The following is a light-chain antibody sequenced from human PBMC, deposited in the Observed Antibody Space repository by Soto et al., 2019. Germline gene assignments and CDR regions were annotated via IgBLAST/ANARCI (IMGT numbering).Light chain of an antibody. CDR3: QQLHSYPRT. J-gene: IGKJ4*01. CDR2: AAS. CDR1: QGISSY. Sequence: DIQLTQSPSFLSASVGDRVTITCRASQGISSYLAWYQQKPEKAPKLLIYAASTLQGGVPSRFSGSGSGTEFPLTISRLQPEDFATYYCQQLHSYPRTFGGGTKVEIK. V-gene: IGKV1-9*01.